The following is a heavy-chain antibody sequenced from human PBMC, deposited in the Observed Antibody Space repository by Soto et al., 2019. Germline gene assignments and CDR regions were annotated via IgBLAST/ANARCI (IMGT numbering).Heavy chain of an antibody. V-gene: IGHV1-69*02. D-gene: IGHD3-10*01. CDR2: IIPILGIA. CDR3: ASGSGPTYYYYGMDV. CDR1: GGTFSSYT. J-gene: IGHJ6*02. Sequence: QVQLVQSGAEVKKPGSSVKVSCKASGGTFSSYTISWVRQAPGQGLEWMGRIIPILGIANYAQKFQGRVTTTADKSTSTAYMELSSLRSEDTAVYYCASGSGPTYYYYGMDVWGQGTTVTVSS.